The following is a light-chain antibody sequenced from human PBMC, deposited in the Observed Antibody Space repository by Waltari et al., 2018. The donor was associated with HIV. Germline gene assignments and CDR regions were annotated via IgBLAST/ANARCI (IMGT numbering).Light chain of an antibody. CDR3: QSYDSSLSGSDVV. J-gene: IGLJ2*01. V-gene: IGLV1-40*01. Sequence: QSVVTQPPPVSGAPGQRVTISCTGSSSHIGAGYDVHWYQQLPGTAPKLLIYGNSNRPSGVPDRFSGSKSGTSASLAITGLQAEDEADYYCQSYDSSLSGSDVVFGGGTELTVL. CDR1: SSHIGAGYD. CDR2: GNS.